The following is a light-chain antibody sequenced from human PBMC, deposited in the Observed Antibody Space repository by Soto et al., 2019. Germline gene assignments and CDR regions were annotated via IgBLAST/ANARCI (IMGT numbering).Light chain of an antibody. CDR1: QSISSY. CDR3: QQRASWPLT. V-gene: IGKV3-11*01. J-gene: IGKJ4*01. CDR2: HAS. Sequence: EIVLTQSPATLSLSPGQRATLSCRASQSISSYLAWYQQRPGQAPRLLIYHASNRATGIPARFSGSGSGTDFTLTISILEPEDFAVYYCQQRASWPLTFGGGTKVEIK.